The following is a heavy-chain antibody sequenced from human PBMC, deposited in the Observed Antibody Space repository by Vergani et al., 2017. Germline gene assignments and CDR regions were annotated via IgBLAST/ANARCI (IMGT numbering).Heavy chain of an antibody. Sequence: QVQLQQWGAGLLKPSETLALTCAVYGGSFSGYYWSWIRQPPGKGLEWIGEINHSGSTNYNPSLKSRVTISVDTSKNQFSRKLSSVTAADTAVYYCARVLXRIWFGELSHAFDIWGQGTMVTVSS. CDR1: GGSFSGYY. V-gene: IGHV4-34*01. J-gene: IGHJ3*02. CDR3: ARVLXRIWFGELSHAFDI. D-gene: IGHD3-10*01. CDR2: INHSGST.